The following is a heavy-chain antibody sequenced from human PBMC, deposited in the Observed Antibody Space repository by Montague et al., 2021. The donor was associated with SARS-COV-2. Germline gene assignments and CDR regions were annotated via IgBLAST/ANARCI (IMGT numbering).Heavy chain of an antibody. J-gene: IGHJ4*02. V-gene: IGHV3-21*01. CDR3: ARDRDSSGWFDY. D-gene: IGHD6-19*01. CDR2: ISSSSSYI. CDR1: GFTFSRYS. Sequence: SLRLSCAASGFTFSRYSMNWVRQAPGKGLEWVSSISSSSSYIYYXXSSKVRFTISRDNAKNSLYLQVNSLRAEDTAVYYCARDRDSSGWFDYWGQGTLVTVSS.